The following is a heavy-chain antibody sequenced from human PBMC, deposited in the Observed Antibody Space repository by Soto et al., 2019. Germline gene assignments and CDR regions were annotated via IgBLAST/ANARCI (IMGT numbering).Heavy chain of an antibody. V-gene: IGHV3-23*04. J-gene: IGHJ4*02. CDR3: AKDTAVSGTFVVTFDS. Sequence: VQLVESGGGLVQPGGPLRLSFAASGFTFKGNAMSWVGQVPGKGLEWVSSISGSGGSAFYVDSVKGRFTISRDNSKNTLQLQMNSLRADDTAIYYCAKDTAVSGTFVVTFDSWGQGSLVTVSS. D-gene: IGHD6-19*01. CDR2: ISGSGGSA. CDR1: GFTFKGNA.